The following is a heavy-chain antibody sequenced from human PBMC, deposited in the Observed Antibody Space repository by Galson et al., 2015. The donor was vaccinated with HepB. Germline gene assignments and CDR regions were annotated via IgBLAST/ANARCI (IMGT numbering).Heavy chain of an antibody. V-gene: IGHV3-73*01. CDR2: IRGKGTT. D-gene: IGHD2-21*02. CDR3: TTWAACVGDCAIDY. CDR1: GFTFSDST. J-gene: IGHJ4*02. Sequence: SLRLSCAASGFTFSDSTIHWVRQASGKGLEWVGRIRGKGTTSYAASVKGRFTFSRDDSQSTAYLQMNSLKTEDTAVYYCTTWAACVGDCAIDYWSEGTLVTASS.